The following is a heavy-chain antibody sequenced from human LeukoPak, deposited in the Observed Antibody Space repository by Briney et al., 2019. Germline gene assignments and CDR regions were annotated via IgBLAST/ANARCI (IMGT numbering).Heavy chain of an antibody. D-gene: IGHD3-10*01. V-gene: IGHV3-7*01. CDR2: IKQDGTET. CDR1: GLTFSSYW. CDR3: AGGDSGWGGGDAFHI. J-gene: IGHJ3*02. Sequence: GVSLRLSCAASGLTFSSYWMSWVRQAPGKGLEWVASIKQDGTETYYVDSVKGRFNISRDHAKHPLYLQMNRLRVDDTAMYYCAGGDSGWGGGDAFHIWGQGTMVTVSS.